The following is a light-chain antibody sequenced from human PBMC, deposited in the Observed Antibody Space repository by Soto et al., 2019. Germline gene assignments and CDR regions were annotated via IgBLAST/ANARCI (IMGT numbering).Light chain of an antibody. V-gene: IGLV2-8*01. J-gene: IGLJ2*01. CDR1: SSDVGGYNY. CDR2: EVS. CDR3: SSYAGSNTFVV. Sequence: QLVLTQPPSASGSPGQSVTISCTGTSSDVGGYNYVSWYQHHPGKAPKLMIYEVSKRPSGVPDRFSGSKSGNTASLTVSGLQAEDEADYYCSSYAGSNTFVVFGGGTKVTVL.